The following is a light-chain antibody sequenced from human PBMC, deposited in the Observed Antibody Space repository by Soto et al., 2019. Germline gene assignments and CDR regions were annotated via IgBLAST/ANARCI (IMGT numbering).Light chain of an antibody. CDR3: QQYKNWPPLT. CDR1: QSVGSA. J-gene: IGKJ4*01. V-gene: IGKV3-15*01. Sequence: EIVMTQSPATLSVSPGETATLSCRASQSVGSAVAWYQHKPGQAPRLLIVAASIRGTGVPARFSGGGSGTEFTLTISSLQSEDFAVYYSQQYKNWPPLTFGGGTTVEIK. CDR2: AAS.